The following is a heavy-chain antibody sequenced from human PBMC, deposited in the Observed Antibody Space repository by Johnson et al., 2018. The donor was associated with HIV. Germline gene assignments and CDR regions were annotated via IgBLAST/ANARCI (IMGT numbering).Heavy chain of an antibody. CDR2: IRYDGSNK. CDR3: AKAREYDSTGHDAFDI. CDR1: GFTFDDYA. V-gene: IGHV3-30*02. Sequence: LVESGGGLVQPGRSLRLSCAASGFTFDDYAMHWVRQAPGKGLEWVAFIRYDGSNKYYADSVEGRFTISRDNSKNTLYLQMNSLRAEDTAVYYCAKAREYDSTGHDAFDIWGQGTMVTVSS. J-gene: IGHJ3*02. D-gene: IGHD3-22*01.